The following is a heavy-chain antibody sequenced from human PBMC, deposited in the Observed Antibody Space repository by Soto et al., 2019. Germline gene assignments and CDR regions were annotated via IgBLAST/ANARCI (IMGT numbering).Heavy chain of an antibody. V-gene: IGHV3-74*01. J-gene: IGHJ6*01. CDR1: GFNFRSYW. CDR3: AIPVAAAGTYLYFYGLDA. CDR2: IDSDGRGT. Sequence: EAQPVESGGGLSQPGGSLRLSCAASGFNFRSYWMHWVRLVPGTGVVWVSRIDSDGRGTNYADSVKGRFAISRDNAKKPEDLHLNSLKAEETGVYYWAIPVAAAGTYLYFYGLDAWRQGTKVSVPS. D-gene: IGHD6-25*01.